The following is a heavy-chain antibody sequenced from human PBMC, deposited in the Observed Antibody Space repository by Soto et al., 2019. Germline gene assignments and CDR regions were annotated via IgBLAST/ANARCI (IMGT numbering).Heavy chain of an antibody. CDR3: ARDSRGSGSYAFDI. J-gene: IGHJ3*02. CDR1: GFTVSSNY. D-gene: IGHD3-10*01. CDR2: IYSGGRT. Sequence: GGSLRLSCAASGFTVSSNYMSWVRQAPGKGLEWVSVIYSGGRTYYADSVKGRFTISRHNSKNTLYLQMNSLRAEDTAVYYCARDSRGSGSYAFDIWGQGTMVTVSS. V-gene: IGHV3-53*04.